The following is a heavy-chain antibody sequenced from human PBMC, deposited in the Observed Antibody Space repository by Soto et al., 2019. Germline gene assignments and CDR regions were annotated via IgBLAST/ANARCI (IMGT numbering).Heavy chain of an antibody. J-gene: IGHJ4*02. CDR2: INPTSGGT. CDR3: ARDPDYGDYWGYFFDS. D-gene: IGHD4-17*01. V-gene: IGHV1-2*02. CDR1: GYTFAAYY. Sequence: ASVKVSCKTSGYTFAAYYIHWIRQAPGQGLEWMGWINPTSGGTVYAQNFQDRVTMTRDTSISTAYMELRRLNSDDTAVYYCARDPDYGDYWGYFFDSWGQGTPVTVSS.